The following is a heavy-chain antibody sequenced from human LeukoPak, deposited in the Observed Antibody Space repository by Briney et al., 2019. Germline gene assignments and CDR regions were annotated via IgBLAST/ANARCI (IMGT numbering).Heavy chain of an antibody. CDR2: IYHSGST. J-gene: IGHJ4*02. Sequence: PSETLSLTCAVSGGSISSGGYSWSWIRQPPGKGLEWIGYIYHSGSTYYNPSLKSRITKSVDRSKNQFSLKLSSVTAADTAVYYCARGHPFDYWGQGTLVTGSS. V-gene: IGHV4-30-2*01. CDR3: ARGHPFDY. CDR1: GGSISSGGYS.